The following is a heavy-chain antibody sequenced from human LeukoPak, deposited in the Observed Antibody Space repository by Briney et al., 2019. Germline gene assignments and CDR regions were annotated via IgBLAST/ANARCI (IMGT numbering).Heavy chain of an antibody. V-gene: IGHV1-69*05. D-gene: IGHD3-16*01. CDR1: GGTFSSYA. J-gene: IGHJ6*04. CDR2: IIPIFGTA. CDR3: AREIKGPFTFGGADV. Sequence: GSSVKVSCKASGGTFSSYAISWVRQAPGQGLEWMGRIIPIFGTASYAQKFQGRVTITTDESTSTAYMELSSLRSEDTAVYYCAREIKGPFTFGGADVWGKGTTVTVSS.